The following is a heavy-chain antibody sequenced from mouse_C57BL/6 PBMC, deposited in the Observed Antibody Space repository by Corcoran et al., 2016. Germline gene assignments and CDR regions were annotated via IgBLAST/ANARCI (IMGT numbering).Heavy chain of an antibody. CDR2: INTYSGVP. D-gene: IGHD2-4*01. V-gene: IGHV9-3*01. Sequence: QIQLVQSGPELKKPGETVKISCKASGYTFTTYGMSWVKQAPGKGLKWMGWINTYSGVPTYADDFKGRFAFSLETSASTAYLQINNLKNEDTATYFCARKNKDYDGAMDYWGQGTSVTVSS. CDR3: ARKNKDYDGAMDY. CDR1: GYTFTTYG. J-gene: IGHJ4*01.